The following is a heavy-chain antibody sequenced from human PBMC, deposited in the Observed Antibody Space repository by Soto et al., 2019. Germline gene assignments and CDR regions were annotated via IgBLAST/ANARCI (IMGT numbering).Heavy chain of an antibody. CDR2: ISGSGGST. V-gene: IGHV3-23*01. CDR3: AKDPLHIVVVVAATGDAFDI. J-gene: IGHJ3*02. Sequence: GGSLRLSCAASGFTFSSYAMSWVRQAPGKGLEWVSAISGSGGSTYYADSVKGRFTISRDNSKNTLYLQMNSLRAEDTAVYYCAKDPLHIVVVVAATGDAFDIWGQGTMVT. CDR1: GFTFSSYA. D-gene: IGHD2-15*01.